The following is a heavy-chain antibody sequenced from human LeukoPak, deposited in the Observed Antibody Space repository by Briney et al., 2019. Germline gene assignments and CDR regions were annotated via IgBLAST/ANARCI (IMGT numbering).Heavy chain of an antibody. V-gene: IGHV3-23*01. J-gene: IGHJ4*02. CDR2: ISEGGDST. CDR3: AKDISQGYTYGSIEQDY. Sequence: PGGSLRLSCAASGLTFRNYAMSWVRQAPGKGLEWVSAISEGGDSTYYAASVKGRFTISRDNSKNTLYLQMNSLRAADTALYFCAKDISQGYTYGSIEQDYWGQGTLVTVSS. D-gene: IGHD5-18*01. CDR1: GLTFRNYA.